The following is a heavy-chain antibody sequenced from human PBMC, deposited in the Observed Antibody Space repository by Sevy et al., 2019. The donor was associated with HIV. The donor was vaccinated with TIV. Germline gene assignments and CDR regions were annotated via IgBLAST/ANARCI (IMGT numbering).Heavy chain of an antibody. J-gene: IGHJ4*02. CDR3: ARGQWEHPF. D-gene: IGHD1-26*01. Sequence: SETLSLTCAVSGGSLSGFYWSWIRQPPGKGLEWIGEIIPTGSTNYNPSIKSRVTISVDTSRSQFSLKMRSVTAADTAVYYCARGQWEHPFWGQGTLVTVSS. CDR1: GGSLSGFY. V-gene: IGHV4-34*01. CDR2: IIPTGST.